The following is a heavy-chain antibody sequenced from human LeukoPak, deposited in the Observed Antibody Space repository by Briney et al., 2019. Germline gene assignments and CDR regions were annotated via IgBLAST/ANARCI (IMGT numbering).Heavy chain of an antibody. J-gene: IGHJ4*02. CDR2: IIPILGIA. V-gene: IGHV1-69*04. Sequence: GSSVKVSCKASGGTFSSYAISWVRQAPGQGLELMGRIIPILGIANYAQKFQGRVTITADKSTSTAYMELSRLTSDDTAVYYCARLVGLSTTASYWGQGTQVIVSS. CDR1: GGTFSSYA. D-gene: IGHD5/OR15-5a*01. CDR3: ARLVGLSTTASY.